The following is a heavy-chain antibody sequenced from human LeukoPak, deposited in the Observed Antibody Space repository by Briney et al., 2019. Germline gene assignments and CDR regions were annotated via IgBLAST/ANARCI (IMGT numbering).Heavy chain of an antibody. J-gene: IGHJ4*02. CDR3: ARDKIVGATHFDY. Sequence: PRGAQPRSCAGSGGTVSNYWRSWVRQAPGKGLEWVANIKQDGSEQYYVDSVKGRFTISRDNAKNSLYLQMNSLRAEDTAVYYCARDKIVGATHFDYWGQGTLVTVSS. D-gene: IGHD1-26*01. CDR2: IKQDGSEQ. V-gene: IGHV3-7*01. CDR1: GGTVSNYW.